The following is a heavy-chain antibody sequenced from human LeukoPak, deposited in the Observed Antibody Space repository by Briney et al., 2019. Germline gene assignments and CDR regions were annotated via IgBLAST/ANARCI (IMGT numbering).Heavy chain of an antibody. Sequence: ASVKVSCKASGYTFTSYGISWVRQAPGQGLEWMGWMNPNSGNTGYAQKFQGRVTMTRNTSISTAYMELSSLRSEDTAVYYCARGAGYSYGGEDYWGQGTLVTVSS. J-gene: IGHJ4*02. V-gene: IGHV1-8*02. CDR3: ARGAGYSYGGEDY. D-gene: IGHD5-18*01. CDR1: GYTFTSYG. CDR2: MNPNSGNT.